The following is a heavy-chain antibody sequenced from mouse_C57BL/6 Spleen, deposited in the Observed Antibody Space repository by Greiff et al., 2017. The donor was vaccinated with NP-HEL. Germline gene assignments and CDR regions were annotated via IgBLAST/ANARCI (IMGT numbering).Heavy chain of an antibody. J-gene: IGHJ4*01. CDR2: INPSTGGT. V-gene: IGHV1-42*01. CDR3: ARRDDGYYAMDY. D-gene: IGHD2-3*01. CDR1: GYSFTGYY. Sequence: VQLQQSGPELVKPGASVKISCKASGYSFTGYYMNWVKQSPEKSLEWIGEINPSTGGTTYNQKFKAKATLTVDKSSSTAYMQLKSLTSEDSAVYYCARRDDGYYAMDYWGQGTSVTVSA.